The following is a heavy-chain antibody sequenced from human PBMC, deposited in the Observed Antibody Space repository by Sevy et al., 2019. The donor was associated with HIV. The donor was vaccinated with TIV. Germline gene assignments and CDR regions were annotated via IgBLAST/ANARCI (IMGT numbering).Heavy chain of an antibody. Sequence: GGSLRLSCAASGFTFSSYAMSWVRQAPGKGLEWVSAISGSGGSTYYADSVKGRFTISRDNSKNTLYLQMNSLRAEDTAVYYCAKEPSYGGNPLGYYYGMDVWGQGTTVTVSS. J-gene: IGHJ6*02. D-gene: IGHD4-17*01. CDR1: GFTFSSYA. V-gene: IGHV3-23*01. CDR2: ISGSGGST. CDR3: AKEPSYGGNPLGYYYGMDV.